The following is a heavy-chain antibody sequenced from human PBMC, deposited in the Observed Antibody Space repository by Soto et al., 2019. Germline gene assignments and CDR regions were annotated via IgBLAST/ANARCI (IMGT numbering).Heavy chain of an antibody. CDR2: IIPILAVT. CDR3: AARYCSAATCFNPGAY. D-gene: IGHD2-8*02. V-gene: IGHV1-69*02. Sequence: QVQLVQSGAEVKKPGSSVKVSCKVSGDTFNTYTISWVXQAPGQGLEWMGRIIPILAVTTYSRKFQGRLSITADESTSTAYMEVSSLRSEDTAIYYCAARYCSAATCFNPGAYWGQGTLVAVSS. J-gene: IGHJ4*02. CDR1: GDTFNTYT.